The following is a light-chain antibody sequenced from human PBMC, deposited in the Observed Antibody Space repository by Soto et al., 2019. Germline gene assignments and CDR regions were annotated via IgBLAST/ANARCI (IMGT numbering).Light chain of an antibody. J-gene: IGKJ1*01. CDR1: QSISSW. Sequence: IQMTQSPSTLSASVGDRVTITCRASQSISSWLAWYQQKPGKAPKLLIYKASNLESGVPSRFSGSGSGTEFTLTISSLQPDDFAAYYCQQYNSYPWTFGQGTKVDIK. CDR3: QQYNSYPWT. CDR2: KAS. V-gene: IGKV1-5*03.